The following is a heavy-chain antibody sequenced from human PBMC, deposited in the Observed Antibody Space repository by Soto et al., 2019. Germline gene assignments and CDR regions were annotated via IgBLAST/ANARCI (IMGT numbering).Heavy chain of an antibody. CDR2: IYYSGST. J-gene: IGHJ4*02. CDR3: ARQEYSSSPAPHYDY. Sequence: PSETLSLTCTVSGGSISSYYWSWIRQPPGKGLEWIGYIYYSGSTNYNPSLKSRVTISVDTSKNQFSLKLSSVTAADTAVYYCARQEYSSSPAPHYDYWGQGTLVTVSS. V-gene: IGHV4-59*08. D-gene: IGHD6-6*01. CDR1: GGSISSYY.